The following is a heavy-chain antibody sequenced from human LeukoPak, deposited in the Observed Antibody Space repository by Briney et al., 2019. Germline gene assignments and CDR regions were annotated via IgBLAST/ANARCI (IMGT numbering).Heavy chain of an antibody. D-gene: IGHD1-26*01. CDR3: ARRSGSYRAGAEYFQH. V-gene: IGHV4-38-2*01. Sequence: SETLSLTCAVSGYSISSGYYWGWIRQSPGKGLEWIGSIYHSGSTYYNPSLKSRVTISVDTSKNHFSLRLSSVTAADTAVYYCARRSGSYRAGAEYFQHWGQGTLVTVSS. J-gene: IGHJ1*01. CDR2: IYHSGST. CDR1: GYSISSGYY.